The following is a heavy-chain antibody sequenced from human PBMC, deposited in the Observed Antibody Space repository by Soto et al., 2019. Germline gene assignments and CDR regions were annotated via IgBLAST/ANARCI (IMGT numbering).Heavy chain of an antibody. V-gene: IGHV1-18*01. CDR2: ISSHNGNT. Sequence: QVQLVQSGDEVKQPGASVKVSCKASGSTITAYGISWVRQAPGQGLEWMAWISSHNGNTYYAQNLQGRVTMTTDTSTSTAYMELRSLRSDDTAVYYGASSSIAAAGPFDYWGQGALVTVSS. CDR3: ASSSIAAAGPFDY. CDR1: GSTITAYG. D-gene: IGHD6-13*01. J-gene: IGHJ4*02.